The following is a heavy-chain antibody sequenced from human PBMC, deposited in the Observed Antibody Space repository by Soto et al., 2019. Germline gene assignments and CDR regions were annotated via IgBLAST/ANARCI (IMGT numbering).Heavy chain of an antibody. CDR2: IYPGDSDT. J-gene: IGHJ4*02. D-gene: IGHD3-9*01. Sequence: PGESLKICCKGSGYSFTSYWIGWVRQMPWKGLEWMGIIYPGDSDTRYSPSFQGQVTISADKSISTAYLQWNSLKASDTAMYYCVGSKDFDWLDFDYWGQGTLLTVSS. CDR1: GYSFTSYW. V-gene: IGHV5-51*01. CDR3: VGSKDFDWLDFDY.